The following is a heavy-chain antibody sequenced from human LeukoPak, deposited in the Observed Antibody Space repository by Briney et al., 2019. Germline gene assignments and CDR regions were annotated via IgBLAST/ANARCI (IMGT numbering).Heavy chain of an antibody. J-gene: IGHJ4*02. CDR3: ARLLGKIMSAGATRHLDY. V-gene: IGHV5-51*01. CDR1: GYSFSNYW. Sequence: GESLKISCKVSGYSFSNYWIGWVRQMPGKGLEWMGIIYPDDSDTRYSPSLQGQVTISADKSIATTYLHWSGLKASDTAMYYCARLLGKIMSAGATRHLDYWGQGALVTVSP. D-gene: IGHD4/OR15-4a*01. CDR2: IYPDDSDT.